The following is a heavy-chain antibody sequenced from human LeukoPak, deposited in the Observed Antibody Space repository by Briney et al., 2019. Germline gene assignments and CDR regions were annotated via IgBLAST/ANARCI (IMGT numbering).Heavy chain of an antibody. V-gene: IGHV1-2*02. CDR3: ARGRVVVVAATLLYYYYGMDV. CDR1: GYTFTGYY. Sequence: ASVKVSCKASGYTFTGYYMHWVRQAPGQGLEWMGWVSGYNADTHYAQRFQGRVTMTRDMSTSTVYMELSSLRSEDTAVYYCARGRVVVVAATLLYYYYGMDVWGQGTTVTVSS. D-gene: IGHD2-15*01. J-gene: IGHJ6*02. CDR2: VSGYNADT.